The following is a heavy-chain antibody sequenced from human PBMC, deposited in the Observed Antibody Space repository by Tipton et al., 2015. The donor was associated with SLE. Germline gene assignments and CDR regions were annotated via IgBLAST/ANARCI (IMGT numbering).Heavy chain of an antibody. D-gene: IGHD3-3*01. J-gene: IGHJ3*01. V-gene: IGHV3-64*01. CDR1: GFTSSSFA. CDR2: IRGNGDTT. Sequence: GSLRLSCEASGFTSSSFAISWVRQAPGEGLEYVSGIRGNGDTTYYGMSAKGRFTISRDNSKNTLYLQLGSLRGEDMAVYYCARETLSGGLAFDLWGQGTMVTVSS. CDR3: ARETLSGGLAFDL.